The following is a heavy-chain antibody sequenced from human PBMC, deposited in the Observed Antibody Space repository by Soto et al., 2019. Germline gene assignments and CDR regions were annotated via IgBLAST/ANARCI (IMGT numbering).Heavy chain of an antibody. CDR3: AREISYDSSGLLSEFDY. V-gene: IGHV4-59*01. Sequence: KTSETLSLTCTVSGGSISSYYWSWIRQPPGKGLEWIGYIYYSGSTNYNPSLKSRVTISVDTSKNQFSLKLSSVTAADTAVYYCAREISYDSSGLLSEFDYWGQGTLVTVSS. CDR1: GGSISSYY. D-gene: IGHD3-22*01. CDR2: IYYSGST. J-gene: IGHJ4*02.